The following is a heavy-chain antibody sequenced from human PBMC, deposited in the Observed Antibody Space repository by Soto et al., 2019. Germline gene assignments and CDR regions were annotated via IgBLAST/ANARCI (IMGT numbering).Heavy chain of an antibody. CDR2: INHSGST. V-gene: IGHV4-34*01. D-gene: IGHD5-12*01. CDR1: GGSFSGYY. CDR3: ARTNRDGYNASFDY. Sequence: SSETLSLTCAVYGGSFSGYYWSWIRQPPGKGLEWIGEINHSGSTNYNPSLKSRVTISVDTSKNQFSLKLSSVTAADTAVYYCARTNRDGYNASFDYWGQGTLVTVSS. J-gene: IGHJ4*02.